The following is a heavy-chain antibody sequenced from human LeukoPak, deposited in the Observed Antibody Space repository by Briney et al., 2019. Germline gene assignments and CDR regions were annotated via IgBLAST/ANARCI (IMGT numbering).Heavy chain of an antibody. V-gene: IGHV4-59*01. J-gene: IGHJ4*02. CDR2: IYYSGST. Sequence: PSETLSLTCTVSGGSISSYYWSWIRQPPGKGLEWIGYIYYSGSTNYNPSLKSRVTILVDTSKNQFSLKLSSVTAADTAVYYCARGYYDILTGYYKRLYYFDYWGQGTLVTVSS. CDR1: GGSISSYY. CDR3: ARGYYDILTGYYKRLYYFDY. D-gene: IGHD3-9*01.